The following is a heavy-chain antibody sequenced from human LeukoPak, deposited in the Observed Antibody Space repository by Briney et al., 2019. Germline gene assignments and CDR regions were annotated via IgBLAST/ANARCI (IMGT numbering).Heavy chain of an antibody. J-gene: IGHJ3*02. CDR2: IYYSGST. D-gene: IGHD3-9*01. CDR1: GGSISSNSYY. CDR3: ARGFDGPNAFDI. Sequence: SETLSLTCTVSGGSISSNSYYWGWIRQPPGKGLEWIGSIYYSGSTYYNPSLKSRVTVSIDTSKNQVSLKLSSMTAADTAVYYCARGFDGPNAFDIWGQGTMVTVSS. V-gene: IGHV4-39*07.